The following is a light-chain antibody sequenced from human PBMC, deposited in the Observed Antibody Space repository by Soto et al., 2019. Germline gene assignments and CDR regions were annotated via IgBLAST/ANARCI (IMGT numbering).Light chain of an antibody. Sequence: QSALTQPASVSGSPGQSIAISCTGTSSDVGSYNSVSWYQQHPGKAPKLMIYEGSKRPSGVSDRFSGSKSGNTASLTISGLQAEDEADYYCSSYAGSNPYVFGTGTKVTVL. CDR1: SSDVGSYNS. J-gene: IGLJ1*01. CDR3: SSYAGSNPYV. CDR2: EGS. V-gene: IGLV2-23*01.